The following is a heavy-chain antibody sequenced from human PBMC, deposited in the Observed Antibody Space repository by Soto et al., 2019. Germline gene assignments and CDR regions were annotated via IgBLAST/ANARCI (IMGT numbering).Heavy chain of an antibody. CDR3: ASFYDSGSGAAFHI. D-gene: IGHD3-10*01. V-gene: IGHV4-4*07. J-gene: IGHJ3*02. CDR2: INTSGNT. Sequence: QVQLQESGPGLVKPSETLSLTCTVSGGSISSYYWSWIRQPAGKGLEWIGRINTSGNTNCNPSLKSRVTMSVDTSKNQFSLKLRSVTAADSAVYYCASFYDSGSGAAFHIWGQGTMVTVSS. CDR1: GGSISSYY.